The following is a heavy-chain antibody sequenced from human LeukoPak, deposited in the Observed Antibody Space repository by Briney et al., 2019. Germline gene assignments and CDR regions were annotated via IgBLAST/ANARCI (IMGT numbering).Heavy chain of an antibody. D-gene: IGHD6-13*01. CDR1: GFTFSSYS. V-gene: IGHV3-21*04. J-gene: IGHJ4*02. CDR3: ARAVAAAGSY. Sequence: GESLRLSCAASGFTFSSYSMNWVRQAPGKGLEWVSSISSSSSYIYYADSVKGRFTISRDNAKNSLYLQMNSLRAEDTAVYYCARAVAAAGSYWGQGTLVTVSS. CDR2: ISSSSSYI.